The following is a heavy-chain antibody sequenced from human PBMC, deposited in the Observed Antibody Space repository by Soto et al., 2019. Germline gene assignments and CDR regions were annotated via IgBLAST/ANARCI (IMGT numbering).Heavy chain of an antibody. J-gene: IGHJ4*02. Sequence: ASVKVSCKASGGTFSSYAISWVRQAPGQGXEWMGGIIPIFGTANYAQKFQGRVTITADKSTSTAYMELSSLRSEDTAVYYCARGRITIFGVVRGIYFDYWGQGTLVTVSS. V-gene: IGHV1-69*06. D-gene: IGHD3-3*01. CDR1: GGTFSSYA. CDR2: IIPIFGTA. CDR3: ARGRITIFGVVRGIYFDY.